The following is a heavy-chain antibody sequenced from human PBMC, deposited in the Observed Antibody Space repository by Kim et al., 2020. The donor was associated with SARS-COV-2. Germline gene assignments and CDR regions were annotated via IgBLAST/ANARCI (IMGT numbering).Heavy chain of an antibody. CDR3: ARADSSGWYEYYFDY. D-gene: IGHD6-19*01. Sequence: AQGFTGRFVFSLDTSVSTAYLQISSLKAEDTAVYYCARADSSGWYEYYFDYWGQGTLVTVSS. V-gene: IGHV7-4-1*02. J-gene: IGHJ4*02.